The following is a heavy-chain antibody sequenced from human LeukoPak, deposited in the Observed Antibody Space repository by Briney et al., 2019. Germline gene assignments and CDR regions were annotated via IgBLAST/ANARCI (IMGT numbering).Heavy chain of an antibody. CDR3: AADYDNSGYWRVFDS. CDR1: GGSISSYY. D-gene: IGHD3-22*01. Sequence: SETLSLPCTVSGGSISSYYWSWIRQPPGKGLEWIGYIYYSGSINYNPSLKSRVTISVDTSKNQFSLRLSSVTAADTAVYYCAADYDNSGYWRVFDSWGQGTLVTVSS. CDR2: IYYSGSI. V-gene: IGHV4-59*12. J-gene: IGHJ4*02.